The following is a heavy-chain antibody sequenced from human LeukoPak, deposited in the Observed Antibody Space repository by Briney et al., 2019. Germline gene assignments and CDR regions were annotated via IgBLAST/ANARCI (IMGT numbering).Heavy chain of an antibody. CDR1: RFTFSSYA. CDR3: ARSVVAATPTDY. V-gene: IGHV3-30-3*01. CDR2: ISYDGSNK. D-gene: IGHD2-15*01. Sequence: PGGSLRLSCAASRFTFSSYAMHWVRQAPGKGLEWVAVISYDGSNKYYADSVKGRFTISRDNSKNTLYLQMNSLRAEDTAVYYCARSVVAATPTDYWGQGTLVTVSS. J-gene: IGHJ4*02.